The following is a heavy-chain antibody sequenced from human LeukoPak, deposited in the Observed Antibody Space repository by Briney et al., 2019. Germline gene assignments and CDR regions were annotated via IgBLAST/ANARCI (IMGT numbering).Heavy chain of an antibody. J-gene: IGHJ4*02. Sequence: VASVKVSCKGSDYTFTSYGISWVRQAPGQGLEWMGWISAYNGNTNYAQKLQGRVTMSTDTSTSTAYMELRSLRSDDTAVYYCARDGKIQPFDYWGQGTLVTVSS. D-gene: IGHD5-18*01. CDR1: DYTFTSYG. CDR3: ARDGKIQPFDY. CDR2: ISAYNGNT. V-gene: IGHV1-18*01.